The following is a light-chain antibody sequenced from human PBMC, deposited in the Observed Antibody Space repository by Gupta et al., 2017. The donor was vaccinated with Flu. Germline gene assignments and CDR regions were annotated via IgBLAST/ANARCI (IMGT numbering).Light chain of an antibody. V-gene: IGLV2-14*01. CDR2: EVN. Sequence: QSALTQPASVSGSPGQSITVSCTGTNSDIGGYNYVSWYQQHPGKAPKLMIFEVNNRPSGFSNRFSGSKSGNTASLTISGLQAEDEAHYYCSSYTGSSTLFGGGTKLTVL. CDR1: NSDIGGYNY. J-gene: IGLJ2*01. CDR3: SSYTGSSTL.